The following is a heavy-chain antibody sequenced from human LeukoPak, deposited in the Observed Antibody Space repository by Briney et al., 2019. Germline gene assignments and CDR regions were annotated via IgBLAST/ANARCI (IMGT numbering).Heavy chain of an antibody. CDR2: ISGSGDST. D-gene: IGHD3-22*01. CDR1: GFTFSSYA. V-gene: IGHV3-23*01. Sequence: GGSLRLSCAASGFTFSSYAISWVRQAPGEGLEWVSGISGSGDSTWYADSVKGRFTISRDNSKNTLYLQMNSLRAEDTAVYYCARGAYYDSRASYFTLDYWGQGTLVTVSS. CDR3: ARGAYYDSRASYFTLDY. J-gene: IGHJ4*02.